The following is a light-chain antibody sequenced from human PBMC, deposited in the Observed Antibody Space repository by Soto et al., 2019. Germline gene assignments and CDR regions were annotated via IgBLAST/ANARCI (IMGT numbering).Light chain of an antibody. Sequence: QLVLTQPPSVSGAPGQRVTISCAGSASNIGASYDVHWYQQVPGTAPKLLIYGNFNRPSGVPDRFSGSKSGTSASLAITGLQAEDEADYYCQSYDYSLSGVLFGGGTKVTVL. CDR2: GNF. CDR1: ASNIGASYD. J-gene: IGLJ2*01. V-gene: IGLV1-40*01. CDR3: QSYDYSLSGVL.